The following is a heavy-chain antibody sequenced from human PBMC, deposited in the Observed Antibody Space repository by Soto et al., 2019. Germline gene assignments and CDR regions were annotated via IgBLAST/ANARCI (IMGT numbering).Heavy chain of an antibody. J-gene: IGHJ4*02. CDR3: ASVIIQQLVGTGDY. CDR2: ISSGSRYI. CDR1: GFTFSTYT. Sequence: EVQLVESGGGLVKPGGSLRLSCAASGFTFSTYTMKWVRQAPGSGLEWVSCISSGSRYIYYADSVRGRFTISRDNARTSSFLQVKSLRAEDTAVYYCASVIIQQLVGTGDYWGQGTLVTVSS. V-gene: IGHV3-21*01. D-gene: IGHD6-13*01.